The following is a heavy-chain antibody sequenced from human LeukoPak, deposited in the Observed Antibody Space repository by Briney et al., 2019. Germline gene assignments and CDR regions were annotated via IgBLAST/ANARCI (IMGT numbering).Heavy chain of an antibody. V-gene: IGHV3-30*18. CDR1: GFTFSSYW. CDR2: ISYDGSNK. Sequence: GGSLRLSCAASGFTFSSYWMHWVRQAPGKGLEWVAVISYDGSNKYYADSVKGRFTISRDNSKNTLYLQMNSLRAEDTAVYYCAKDKGIAAAGLSDYWGQGTLVTVSS. J-gene: IGHJ4*02. D-gene: IGHD6-13*01. CDR3: AKDKGIAAAGLSDY.